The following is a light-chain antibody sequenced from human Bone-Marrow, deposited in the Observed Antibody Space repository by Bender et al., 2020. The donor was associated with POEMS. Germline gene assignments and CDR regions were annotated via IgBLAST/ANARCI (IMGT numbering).Light chain of an antibody. J-gene: IGLJ3*02. Sequence: QSVLTQPPSASGTPGQRVTISCSGGSSNIGAHAVNWYQHLPGTAPKLLIYSSHRRPSEVPDRFSGSRSGTSASLAFGGLQSGDEADYYCAVWDDSLNGWVFGGGTKLT. V-gene: IGLV1-44*01. CDR2: SSH. CDR1: SSNIGAHA. CDR3: AVWDDSLNGWV.